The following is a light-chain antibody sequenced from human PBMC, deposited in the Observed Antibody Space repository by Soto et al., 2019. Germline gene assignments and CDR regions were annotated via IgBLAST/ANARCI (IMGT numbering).Light chain of an antibody. Sequence: EIVMTQSPGTLSVSPGERATLSCRASQSVGSKLAWYQQKPGQVPRLVIYHVSTRATGVPARFSGSGSVTEFTLSISSLQSEDFAVYYCQQFDSSPKTFGQGTKV. CDR1: QSVGSK. CDR3: QQFDSSPKT. CDR2: HVS. J-gene: IGKJ1*01. V-gene: IGKV3-15*01.